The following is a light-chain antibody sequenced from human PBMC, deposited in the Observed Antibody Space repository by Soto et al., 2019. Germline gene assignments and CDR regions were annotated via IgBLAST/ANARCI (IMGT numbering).Light chain of an antibody. CDR2: GAS. CDR1: QSVSSSY. CDR3: QQYGSAPRT. V-gene: IGKV3-20*01. Sequence: EIVLTQSPGTLSLSPGERATLSCRASQSVSSSYLAWYQQKPGQAPRLLIYGASSRATGIPDRFSGSGSGTDFTLTISSLGSEDFAVYYCQQYGSAPRTFGGGTKVEIK. J-gene: IGKJ4*01.